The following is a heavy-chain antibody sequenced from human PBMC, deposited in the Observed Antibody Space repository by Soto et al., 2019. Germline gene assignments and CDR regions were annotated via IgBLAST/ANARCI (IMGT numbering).Heavy chain of an antibody. CDR2: IYYSGST. Sequence: SETLSLTCTVSGGSISSGGYYWSWIRQHPGKCLEWIGYIYYSGSTYYNPSLKSRVTISVDTSKNQFSLKLSSVTAADTAVYYCATYYDSSGYYSNDAFDIWGQGTMVTVSS. V-gene: IGHV4-31*03. J-gene: IGHJ3*02. D-gene: IGHD3-22*01. CDR3: ATYYDSSGYYSNDAFDI. CDR1: GGSISSGGYY.